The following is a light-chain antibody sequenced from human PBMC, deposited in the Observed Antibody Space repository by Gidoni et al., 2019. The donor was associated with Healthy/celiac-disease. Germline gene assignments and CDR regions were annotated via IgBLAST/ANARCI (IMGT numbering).Light chain of an antibody. Sequence: HSALTQPASVSGSPGQSITISCTGTSSDVGRYNLVSWYQQHPGKAPKLMIYEGSKRPAGVSNRFSGSKSGNTASLTISGLQAEDEADYYGCSYAGSSIWVFGGGTKLTVL. V-gene: IGLV2-23*01. CDR2: EGS. J-gene: IGLJ3*02. CDR1: SSDVGRYNL. CDR3: CSYAGSSIWV.